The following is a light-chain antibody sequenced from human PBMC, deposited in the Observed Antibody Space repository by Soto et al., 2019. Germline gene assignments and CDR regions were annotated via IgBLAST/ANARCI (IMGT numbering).Light chain of an antibody. Sequence: QSVLTQPPSVSGAPGQRVTMSCTGSNSNIGAGYDVHWYQQFPGTAPRLVIYGNTNRPSGVPDRFSGSKSGNTASLTISGLQAEDETDYYCSSYTSTNHVVFGGGTKLTVL. CDR2: GNT. V-gene: IGLV1-40*01. CDR3: SSYTSTNHVV. J-gene: IGLJ2*01. CDR1: NSNIGAGYD.